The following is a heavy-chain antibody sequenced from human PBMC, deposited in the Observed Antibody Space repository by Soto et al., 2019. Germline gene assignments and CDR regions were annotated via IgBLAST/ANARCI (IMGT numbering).Heavy chain of an antibody. J-gene: IGHJ6*02. Sequence: QLQLQESGPGLVKPSETLSLTCTVSGGSISSSSYYWGWIRQPPGKGLEWIGSIYYSGSTYYNPSLKRRVHLIQDAPKDQFYHKISSVTAADTAVYYFARYGVPAAAVYYYSMYVWGQGTTVTVSS. CDR2: IYYSGST. CDR1: GGSISSSSYY. V-gene: IGHV4-39*01. D-gene: IGHD2-2*01. CDR3: ARYGVPAAAVYYYSMYV.